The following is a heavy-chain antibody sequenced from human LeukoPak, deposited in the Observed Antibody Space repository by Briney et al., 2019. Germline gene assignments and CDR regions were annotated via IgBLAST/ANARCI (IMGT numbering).Heavy chain of an antibody. D-gene: IGHD3-16*01. V-gene: IGHV5-51*01. Sequence: GESPKISSKGSGYSFTTYWIGWVRQMPGKGLEWMGIIYPGDFDTRYSPSFRGQVTISVDKSINTAYLQWSSLKASDTAMYYCAGAPTSVSNPYYFDYWGQGALVTVSS. CDR3: AGAPTSVSNPYYFDY. CDR1: GYSFTTYW. J-gene: IGHJ4*02. CDR2: IYPGDFDT.